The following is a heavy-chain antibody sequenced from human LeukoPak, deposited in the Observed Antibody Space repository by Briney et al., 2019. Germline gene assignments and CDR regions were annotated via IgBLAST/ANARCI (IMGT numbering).Heavy chain of an antibody. D-gene: IGHD3-16*01. V-gene: IGHV1-18*01. CDR2: ISAYNGNT. CDR3: ARVWAVMTTATPYYFDF. J-gene: IGHJ4*02. CDR1: GYTFINYG. Sequence: ASVKVSCKASGYTFINYGISWVRQAPGQGLEWMGWISAYNGNTNSAQKLQGRVTVTTDTSTSTAYMELRSLRSDDTAVYYCARVWAVMTTATPYYFDFWGQGTLVTVSS.